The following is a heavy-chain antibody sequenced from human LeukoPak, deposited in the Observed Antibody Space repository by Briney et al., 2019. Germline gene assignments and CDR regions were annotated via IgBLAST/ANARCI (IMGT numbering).Heavy chain of an antibody. CDR1: GFTFDDYA. Sequence: GGSLRLSCAASGFTFDDYAMHWVRQAPGKGLEWVSGISWNSGSIGYADSVKGRFTISRDNAKNSLYLQMNSLRAEDTAVYYCATCNGPIYYWGQGTLVTVSS. V-gene: IGHV3-9*01. CDR2: ISWNSGSI. CDR3: ATCNGPIYY. J-gene: IGHJ4*02. D-gene: IGHD2/OR15-2a*01.